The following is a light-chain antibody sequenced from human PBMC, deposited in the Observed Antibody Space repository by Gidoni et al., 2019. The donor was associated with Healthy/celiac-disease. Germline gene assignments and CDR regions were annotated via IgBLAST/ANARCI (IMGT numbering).Light chain of an antibody. Sequence: DIKMTQSPSTLSASVGDRVTITCRASQSISSWLAWYQQNPGKDPKLLIDKASSLESGVPSRFSGSGSGTEFTLTISSLQPDDFATYYCQQYNSYPRTFGQGTKVEIK. CDR1: QSISSW. J-gene: IGKJ1*01. V-gene: IGKV1-5*03. CDR2: KAS. CDR3: QQYNSYPRT.